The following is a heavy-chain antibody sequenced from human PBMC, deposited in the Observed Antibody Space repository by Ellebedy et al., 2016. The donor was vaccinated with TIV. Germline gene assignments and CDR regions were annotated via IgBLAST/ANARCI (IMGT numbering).Heavy chain of an antibody. CDR2: IKQDGSET. CDR3: ASGNYDFWSGYQYNWFDP. D-gene: IGHD3-3*01. J-gene: IGHJ5*02. V-gene: IGHV3-7*03. Sequence: GGSLRLXXAASGFTFSSYWMSWVRQAPGQGLEWVANIKQDGSETYYVDSVKGRFTISRDNAKNSLYLQMNSLRAEDTAVYYCASGNYDFWSGYQYNWFDPWGQGTLVTVSS. CDR1: GFTFSSYW.